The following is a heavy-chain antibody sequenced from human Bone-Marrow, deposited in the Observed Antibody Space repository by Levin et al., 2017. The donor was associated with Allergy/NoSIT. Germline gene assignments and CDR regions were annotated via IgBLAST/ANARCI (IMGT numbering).Heavy chain of an antibody. CDR3: TRQVLSPSNFDP. CDR1: GFNFGDFY. Sequence: GESLKISCEASGFNFGDFYMSWIRQAPGKGLEWVSYISTSGYTTYYADSVTGRFTISRDNAKNTLYLQMNSLRAEDTAVYYCTRQVLSPSNFDPWGQGTLVTVSS. D-gene: IGHD2/OR15-2a*01. CDR2: ISTSGYTT. J-gene: IGHJ5*02. V-gene: IGHV3-11*04.